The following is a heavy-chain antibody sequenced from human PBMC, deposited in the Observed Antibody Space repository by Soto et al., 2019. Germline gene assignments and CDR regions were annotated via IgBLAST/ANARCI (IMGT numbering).Heavy chain of an antibody. CDR2: IIIDTGET. V-gene: IGHV1-58*02. Sequence: GASVKVSCKASGYTFGRSAMQWVRQARGQRLEWIGWIIIDTGETKYAQNFQERLTITRDMSTNIVYMELNSLRSEDTAVYYCASTVVVPAPFDYWGQGTLVTVSS. CDR3: ASTVVVPAPFDY. D-gene: IGHD3-22*01. J-gene: IGHJ4*02. CDR1: GYTFGRSA.